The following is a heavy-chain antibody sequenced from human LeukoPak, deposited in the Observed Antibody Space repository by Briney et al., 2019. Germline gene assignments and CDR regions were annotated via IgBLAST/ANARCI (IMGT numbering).Heavy chain of an antibody. D-gene: IGHD3-3*01. Sequence: GGSLRLSCTASGFTFGDYAMSWVRQAPGKGLEWVGVIRSKAYGGTTEYAASVKGRFTISRDDSNSIAYLQMNSLKTEDTAVYYCTREHSIFGVVYYFDYRGQGTLVTVSS. CDR3: TREHSIFGVVYYFDY. J-gene: IGHJ4*02. CDR2: IRSKAYGGTT. CDR1: GFTFGDYA. V-gene: IGHV3-49*04.